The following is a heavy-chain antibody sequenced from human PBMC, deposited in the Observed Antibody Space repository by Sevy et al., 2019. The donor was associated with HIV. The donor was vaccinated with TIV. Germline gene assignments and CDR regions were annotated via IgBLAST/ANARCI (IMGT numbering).Heavy chain of an antibody. Sequence: SQTLSLTCGISGDSVSSNGVAWNWIRQSPSRGLEWLGRTYYTSRWSSDYAASVKTRITINPDTSKNQFSLQPNSVTPEDTAVYYCARDYIGGSRGGEGFDPWGQGTLVTVSS. CDR2: TYYTSRWSS. D-gene: IGHD1-26*01. V-gene: IGHV6-1*01. CDR3: ARDYIGGSRGGEGFDP. J-gene: IGHJ5*02. CDR1: GDSVSSNGVA.